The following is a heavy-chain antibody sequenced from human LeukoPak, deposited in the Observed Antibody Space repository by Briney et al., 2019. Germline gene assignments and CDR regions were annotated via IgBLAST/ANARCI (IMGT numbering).Heavy chain of an antibody. D-gene: IGHD2-2*01. CDR1: GFTFSSYS. CDR3: ARVVVVPAAIYYYGMDV. Sequence: GGSPRLSCAASGFTFSSYSMNWVRQAPGKGLEWISSISSSSSYIYYADSVKGRFTISRDNAKNSLYLQMNSLRAEDTAVYYCARVVVVPAAIYYYGMDVWGQGTTVTVSS. V-gene: IGHV3-21*01. J-gene: IGHJ6*02. CDR2: ISSSSSYI.